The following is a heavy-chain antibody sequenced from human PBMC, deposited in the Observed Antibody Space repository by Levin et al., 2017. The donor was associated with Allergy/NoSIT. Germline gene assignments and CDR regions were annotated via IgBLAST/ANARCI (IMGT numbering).Heavy chain of an antibody. CDR1: GDSISSHY. J-gene: IGHJ5*02. V-gene: IGHV4-4*07. D-gene: IGHD2-2*01. CDR2: MYISGIT. CDR3: ARMSGSCSSTTCAPWFDP. Sequence: SETLSLTCTVSGDSISSHYWSWIRQPAGKGLEWIGRMYISGITNYNPSLKSRVTMSVDTSKNQFSLKLSSVTAADTAVYYCARMSGSCSSTTCAPWFDPWGQGTLVTVSS.